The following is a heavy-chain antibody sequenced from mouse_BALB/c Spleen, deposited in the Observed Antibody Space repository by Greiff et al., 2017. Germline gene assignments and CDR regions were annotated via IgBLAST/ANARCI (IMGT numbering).Heavy chain of an antibody. Sequence: DVKLVESGGGLVQPGGSLKLSCAASGFTFSSYTMSWVRQTPEKRLEWVAYISNGGGSTYYPDTVKGRFTISRDNAKNTLYLQMSSLKSEDTAMYYCARQDTDYYGSSYWYFDVWGAGTTVTVSS. D-gene: IGHD1-1*01. CDR3: ARQDTDYYGSSYWYFDV. CDR2: ISNGGGST. V-gene: IGHV5-12-2*01. J-gene: IGHJ1*01. CDR1: GFTFSSYT.